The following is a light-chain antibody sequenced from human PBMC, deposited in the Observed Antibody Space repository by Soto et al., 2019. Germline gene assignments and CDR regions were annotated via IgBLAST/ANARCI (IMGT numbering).Light chain of an antibody. Sequence: DIQMTQSPSSLSASVGDRVTITCRASQDIRNDLGWYQQKPGTAPKRLIYAASSLQSGVPSRFSASGSGTEFTLTISGLQSEDFAVYYCQEYDNWPPWTFGQGTKVDIK. CDR2: AAS. J-gene: IGKJ1*01. V-gene: IGKV1-17*01. CDR1: QDIRND. CDR3: QEYDNWPPWT.